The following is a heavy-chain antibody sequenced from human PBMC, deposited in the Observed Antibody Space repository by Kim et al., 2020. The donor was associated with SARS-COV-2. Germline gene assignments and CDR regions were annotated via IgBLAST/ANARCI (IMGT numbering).Heavy chain of an antibody. CDR2: ISANNGNT. CDR3: ARDGRAMIPLDWLDP. J-gene: IGHJ5*02. Sequence: ASVKVSCKASGYIFTSYGVSWVRQAPGQGLEWMGWISANNGNTIYIQKFQGRVTMTTDTSTSTAYMELRSLRSDDTAIYYCARDGRAMIPLDWLDPWGQGTLVTVSS. CDR1: GYIFTSYG. V-gene: IGHV1-18*01. D-gene: IGHD3-16*01.